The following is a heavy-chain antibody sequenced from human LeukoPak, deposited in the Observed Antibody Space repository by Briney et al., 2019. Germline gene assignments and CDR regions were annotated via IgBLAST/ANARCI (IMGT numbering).Heavy chain of an antibody. D-gene: IGHD3-22*01. CDR2: IYTSGST. Sequence: PSETLSLTCTVSGGSISSYYWSWIRQPPGKGLEWIGYIYTSGSTNYNPSLKSRVTISVDTSKNQFSLKLSSVTAADTAVYYCARAPYYYDSSGYYTDWGQGTLVTVSS. CDR1: GGSISSYY. V-gene: IGHV4-4*09. CDR3: ARAPYYYDSSGYYTD. J-gene: IGHJ4*02.